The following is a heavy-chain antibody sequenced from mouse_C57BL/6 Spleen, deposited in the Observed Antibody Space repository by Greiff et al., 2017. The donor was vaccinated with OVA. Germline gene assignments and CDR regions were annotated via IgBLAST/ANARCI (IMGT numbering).Heavy chain of an antibody. D-gene: IGHD1-1*01. CDR1: GYTFTDYN. V-gene: IGHV1-18*01. J-gene: IGHJ3*01. CDR2: INPNNGGT. Sequence: VQLQQSGPELVKPGASVKIPCKASGYTFTDYNMDWVKQSHGKSLEWIGDINPNNGGTIYNQKFKGKATLTVDKSSSTAYMELRSLTSEDSAVYFCAPITTVVAPFAYWGQGTLVTVSA. CDR3: APITTVVAPFAY.